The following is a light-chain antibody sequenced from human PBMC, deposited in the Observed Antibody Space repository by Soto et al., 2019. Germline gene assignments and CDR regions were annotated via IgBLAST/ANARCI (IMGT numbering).Light chain of an antibody. CDR2: GAS. CDR1: QSVSSSY. Sequence: EIVLTQSPGTLSLSPGERATLSCRASQSVSSSYLAWYQQKPGQAPRLLIYGASNRATGIPDRFSGSGSGTEFTLTISSLKSEDYAVYYCQQYKSWPPITFGQGTRLEIK. V-gene: IGKV3-20*01. J-gene: IGKJ5*01. CDR3: QQYKSWPPIT.